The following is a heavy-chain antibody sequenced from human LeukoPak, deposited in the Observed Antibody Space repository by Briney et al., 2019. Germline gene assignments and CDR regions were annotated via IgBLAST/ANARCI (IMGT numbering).Heavy chain of an antibody. CDR3: ARDRHYDFWSGYYTGDAFDI. D-gene: IGHD3-3*01. CDR2: ISAYNGNT. Sequence: PAASVKVSCKASGYTFTSYGISWVRQAPGQGLEWMGWISAYNGNTNYAQKLQGRVTMTTDTSTSTAYMELRSLRSDDTAVYYCARDRHYDFWSGYYTGDAFDIWGQGTMVTVSS. CDR1: GYTFTSYG. J-gene: IGHJ3*02. V-gene: IGHV1-18*01.